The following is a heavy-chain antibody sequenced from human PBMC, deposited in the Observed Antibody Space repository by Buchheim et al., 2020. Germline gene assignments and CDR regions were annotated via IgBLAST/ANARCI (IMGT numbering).Heavy chain of an antibody. Sequence: QVQLVESGGGVVQPGRSLRLSCAASGFTFSSYAMHWVRQAPGKGLEWVAVISYDGSNKYYADSVKGRFTISRDNSKNTLYLQMNSLRAEDTAVYYCARQAARPDYYFDYWGQGTL. J-gene: IGHJ4*02. CDR2: ISYDGSNK. D-gene: IGHD6-6*01. V-gene: IGHV3-30*04. CDR3: ARQAARPDYYFDY. CDR1: GFTFSSYA.